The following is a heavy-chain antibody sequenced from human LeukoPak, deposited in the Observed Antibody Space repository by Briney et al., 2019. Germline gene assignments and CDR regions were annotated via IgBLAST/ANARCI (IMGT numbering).Heavy chain of an antibody. CDR1: GGTFSSYA. Sequence: GSSVKVSCKASGGTFSSYAISWVRQAPGQGLEWMGGIIPIFGTANYAQKFQGRVTITTDESTSTAYMELSSLRSEDTAVYYCARLVVVVPAAIADWFDPWGQGTLVTVSS. J-gene: IGHJ5*02. D-gene: IGHD2-2*01. V-gene: IGHV1-69*05. CDR2: IIPIFGTA. CDR3: ARLVVVVPAAIADWFDP.